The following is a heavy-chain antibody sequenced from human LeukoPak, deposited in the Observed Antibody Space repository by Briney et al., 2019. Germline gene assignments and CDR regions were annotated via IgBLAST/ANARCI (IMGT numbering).Heavy chain of an antibody. Sequence: SVKVSCKSSGGTFSSYAISWVRQAPAQGLEWMGGIIPIFGTANYAQKFQGRVTITADESTSTAYMELSSLRSEDTAVYYCAREIFGVVTTPFDYWGQGTLVTVSS. CDR2: IIPIFGTA. CDR3: AREIFGVVTTPFDY. D-gene: IGHD3-3*01. CDR1: GGTFSSYA. J-gene: IGHJ4*02. V-gene: IGHV1-69*01.